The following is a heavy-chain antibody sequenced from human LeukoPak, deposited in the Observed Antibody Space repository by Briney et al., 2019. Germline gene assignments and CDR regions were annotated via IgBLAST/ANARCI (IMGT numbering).Heavy chain of an antibody. CDR2: IWYGGSNK. J-gene: IGHJ4*02. D-gene: IGHD3-22*01. V-gene: IGHV3-33*01. CDR1: GFTFSSDG. Sequence: GGSVRLYCAASGFTFSSDGRQWLRQAPGKGREGVAVIWYGGSNKYYADSVKGRFTISRDNSKNTLYLQMNSLRAEDTAVYYCARSIRVPDSSGYYYYFDYWGQGTLVTVSS. CDR3: ARSIRVPDSSGYYYYFDY.